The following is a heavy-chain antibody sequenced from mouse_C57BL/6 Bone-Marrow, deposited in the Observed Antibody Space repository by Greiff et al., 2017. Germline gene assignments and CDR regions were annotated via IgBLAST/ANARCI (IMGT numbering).Heavy chain of an antibody. D-gene: IGHD2-5*01. Sequence: QVQLKESGAELVKPGASVKISCKASGYAFSSYWMNWVKQRPGKGLEWIGQIYPGDGDTNYNGKFKGKATLTADKSSSTAYMQLSSLTSEDSVVYFCARLGNSNLDYWGQGTSVTVSS. CDR3: ARLGNSNLDY. CDR1: GYAFSSYW. V-gene: IGHV1-80*01. J-gene: IGHJ4*01. CDR2: IYPGDGDT.